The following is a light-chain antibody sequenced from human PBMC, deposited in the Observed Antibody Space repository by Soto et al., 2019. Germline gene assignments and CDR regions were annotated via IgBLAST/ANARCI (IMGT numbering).Light chain of an antibody. J-gene: IGKJ1*01. CDR3: QQGFSAPPWT. V-gene: IGKV1-39*01. Sequence: DIQMTQSPSSLSASVGDRVTITCRSSQTINNYLNWYQQRPGKAPKVIIYDASNLQSGVPSRFSGGGSGTDFTLTISSLQPEDFATYYCQQGFSAPPWTFGQGTKVEI. CDR2: DAS. CDR1: QTINNY.